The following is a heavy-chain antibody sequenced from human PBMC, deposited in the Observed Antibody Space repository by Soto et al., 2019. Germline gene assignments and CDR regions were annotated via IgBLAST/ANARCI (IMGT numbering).Heavy chain of an antibody. CDR2: MNPNSGNT. CDR1: VYTFTSYD. Sequence: ASVKVSCKASVYTFTSYDINWVRQATGQGLEWMGWMNPNSGNTGYAQKFQGRVTMTRNTSISTAYMELSSLRSEDTAVYYCARDMLDYYGSGSYGRGFDYWGQGTLVTVSS. V-gene: IGHV1-8*01. D-gene: IGHD3-10*01. J-gene: IGHJ4*02. CDR3: ARDMLDYYGSGSYGRGFDY.